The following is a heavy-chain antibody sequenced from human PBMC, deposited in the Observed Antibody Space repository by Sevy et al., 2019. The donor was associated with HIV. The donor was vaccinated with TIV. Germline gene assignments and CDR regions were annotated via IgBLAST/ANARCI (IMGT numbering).Heavy chain of an antibody. J-gene: IGHJ4*02. D-gene: IGHD3-10*01. CDR3: ARRRGFGELLGLGY. CDR2: MNRSRGNT. V-gene: IGHV1-8*01. CDR1: GYTFTTYD. Sequence: ASVKVSCRTSGYTFTTYDINWVRQATGQGLEWMGWMNRSRGNTGSAQKFQGRLTMTRDTSTSTAYMELSSLESQDTAVYYCARRRGFGELLGLGYWGQGTLVTVSS.